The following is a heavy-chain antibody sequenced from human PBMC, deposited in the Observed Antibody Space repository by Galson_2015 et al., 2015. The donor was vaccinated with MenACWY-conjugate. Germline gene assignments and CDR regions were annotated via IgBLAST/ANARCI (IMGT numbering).Heavy chain of an antibody. CDR2: IKKDGSVK. D-gene: IGHD3-10*01. CDR3: AREHYGWGGFWP. Sequence: SLRLSCAGSGFTFGTNWMYWVRQAPGKGLEWVANIKKDGSVKYYVDSVKGRFTISRDNSRNSLYLQMNSLSVEDTAVYYCAREHYGWGGFWPWGQGTLVIISS. V-gene: IGHV3-7*05. J-gene: IGHJ4*02. CDR1: GFTFGTNW.